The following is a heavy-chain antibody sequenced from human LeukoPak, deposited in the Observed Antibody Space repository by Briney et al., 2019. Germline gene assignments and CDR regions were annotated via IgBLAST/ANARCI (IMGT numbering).Heavy chain of an antibody. J-gene: IGHJ4*02. V-gene: IGHV4-4*07. CDR3: AKDPYCGGDCY. CDR1: GGSIRNYY. Sequence: SETLSLTCTVSGGSIRNYYWSWIRQPAGKGLEWIGRIVPSGSTNYNPSLKSRVTMSVDTSKNQFSLKLNSVTAADTAVYYCAKDPYCGGDCYWGQGTLVTVSS. D-gene: IGHD2-21*02. CDR2: IVPSGST.